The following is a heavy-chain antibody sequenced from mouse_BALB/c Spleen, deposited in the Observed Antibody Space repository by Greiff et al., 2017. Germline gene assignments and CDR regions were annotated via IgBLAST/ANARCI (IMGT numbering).Heavy chain of an antibody. CDR3: ARWGLDY. Sequence: QVQLQQSGPELVKPGASVKISCKASGYAFSSSWMNWVKQRPGQGLEWIGRIYPGDGDTNYNGKFKGKATLTADKSSSTAYMQLSSLTSEDSAVYYCARWGLDYWGQGTTLTVSS. V-gene: IGHV1-82*01. CDR2: IYPGDGDT. CDR1: GYAFSSSW. J-gene: IGHJ2*01.